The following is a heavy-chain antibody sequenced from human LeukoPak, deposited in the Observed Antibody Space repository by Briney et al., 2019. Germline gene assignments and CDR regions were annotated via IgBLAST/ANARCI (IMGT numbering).Heavy chain of an antibody. CDR2: ISSSSSYI. CDR1: GFTFSSYS. V-gene: IGHV3-21*01. CDR3: TRDSEGIQLWFRGHVDY. D-gene: IGHD5-18*01. J-gene: IGHJ4*02. Sequence: GGSLRLSCAASGFTFSSYSMNWVRQDPGKGLERVSSISSSSSYIYYADSVKGRFTISRDNAKNSLYLQMNSLRAEDTAVYYCTRDSEGIQLWFRGHVDYWGQGTLVTVSS.